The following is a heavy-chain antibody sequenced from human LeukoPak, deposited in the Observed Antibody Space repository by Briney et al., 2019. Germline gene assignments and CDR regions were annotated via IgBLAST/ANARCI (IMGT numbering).Heavy chain of an antibody. Sequence: PGGSLRLSCAASGFTFDDYAMHWVRQAPGKGLEWVSGISWNSGSIGYADSVKGRFTIPRDNAKNSLYLQMNSLRAEDTALYYCARSKDKNTYGYAYWGQGTLVTVSS. CDR2: ISWNSGSI. V-gene: IGHV3-9*01. CDR1: GFTFDDYA. D-gene: IGHD5-18*01. CDR3: ARSKDKNTYGYAY. J-gene: IGHJ4*02.